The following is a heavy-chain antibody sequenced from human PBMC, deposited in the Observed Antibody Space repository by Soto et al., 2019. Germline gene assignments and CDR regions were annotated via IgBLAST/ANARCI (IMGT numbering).Heavy chain of an antibody. CDR2: IYPGDSDT. Sequence: PGESLKISCKGSGYSFTSYWIGWVRQMPGKGLEWMGIIYPGDSDTRYSPSFQGQVTISADKSISTAYLQWSSLKASDTAMYYCASPIAAAGASYYYGMDVWGQGTTVTGLL. V-gene: IGHV5-51*01. CDR3: ASPIAAAGASYYYGMDV. D-gene: IGHD6-13*01. CDR1: GYSFTSYW. J-gene: IGHJ6*02.